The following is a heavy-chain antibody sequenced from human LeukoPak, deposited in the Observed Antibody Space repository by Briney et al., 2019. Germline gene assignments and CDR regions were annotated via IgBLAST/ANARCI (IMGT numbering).Heavy chain of an antibody. CDR1: GDSISSYY. CDR2: IYTSGGT. CDR3: ARDKYSSSPYNWFDP. V-gene: IGHV4-4*09. Sequence: PSETLSLTCTVSGDSISSYYWSWIRQPPGKGLEWIGYIYTSGGTNYIPSLKGRVTISIDTSKNQFSLKLSSVTAADSAVYYCARDKYSSSPYNWFDPWGQGTLVTVSS. J-gene: IGHJ5*02. D-gene: IGHD6-13*01.